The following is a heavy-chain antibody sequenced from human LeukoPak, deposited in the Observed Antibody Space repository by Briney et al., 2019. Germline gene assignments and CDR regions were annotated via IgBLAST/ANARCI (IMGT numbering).Heavy chain of an antibody. CDR2: INSDGSDT. CDR3: ERGGFYQGFDI. Sequence: GGALRLSCAVSGCTFSTYWIRWVRQAPGKGLVWVSRINSDGSDTIYADSVKGRFTISRDNAKNTLYLQMNSLSTDDTAVYYCERGGFYQGFDIWGQGTMVTVSS. CDR1: GCTFSTYW. D-gene: IGHD5-12*01. J-gene: IGHJ3*02. V-gene: IGHV3-74*01.